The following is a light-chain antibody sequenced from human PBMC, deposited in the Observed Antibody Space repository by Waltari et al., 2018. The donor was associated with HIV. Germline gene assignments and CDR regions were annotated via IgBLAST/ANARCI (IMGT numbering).Light chain of an antibody. CDR1: SSNLGAGSA. CDR3: QSFDIRLRGWV. J-gene: IGLJ3*02. V-gene: IGLV1-40*01. Sequence: QSVLTQPPSMSAAPGQTVTSPCTGRSSNLGAGSAVHWYQQVPGRAPRLLIHANYNRPPGVPERFSASKSGTSASLTISGLQAEDDADYFCQSFDIRLRGWVFGGGARVTVL. CDR2: ANY.